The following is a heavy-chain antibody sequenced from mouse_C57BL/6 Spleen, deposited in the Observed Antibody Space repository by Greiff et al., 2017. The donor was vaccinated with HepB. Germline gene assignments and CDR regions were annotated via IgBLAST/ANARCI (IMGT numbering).Heavy chain of an antibody. CDR2: IHPNSGST. Sequence: QVHVKQPGAELVKPGASVKLSCKASGYTFTSYWMHWVKQRPGQGLEWIGMIHPNSGSTNYNEKFKSKATLTVDKSSSTAYMQLSSLTSEDSAVYYCARGYYGSRDHFDYWGQGTTLTVSS. D-gene: IGHD1-1*01. CDR1: GYTFTSYW. J-gene: IGHJ2*01. CDR3: ARGYYGSRDHFDY. V-gene: IGHV1-64*01.